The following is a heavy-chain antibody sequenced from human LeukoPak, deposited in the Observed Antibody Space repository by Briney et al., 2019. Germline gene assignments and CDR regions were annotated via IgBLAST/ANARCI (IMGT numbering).Heavy chain of an antibody. D-gene: IGHD3-3*01. CDR3: ARELSLYYDFWSGYPG. J-gene: IGHJ4*02. CDR2: IRGADGTM. V-gene: IGHV3-48*03. CDR1: GFNLRSYE. Sequence: GGSLRLSCAASGFNLRSYEMNWVRQAPGKGLEWVSYIRGADGTMYYADSVKGRFTISRDTAKNSLYLQMNSLRAEDTAVYYCARELSLYYDFWSGYPGWGQGTLVTVSS.